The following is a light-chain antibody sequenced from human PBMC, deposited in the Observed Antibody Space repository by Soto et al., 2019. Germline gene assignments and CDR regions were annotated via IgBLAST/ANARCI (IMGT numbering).Light chain of an antibody. V-gene: IGKV1-5*01. CDR1: QSISSW. J-gene: IGKJ1*01. Sequence: DIQMTQSPSTLSASVVDRATITCRASQSISSWLAWYQQKPGKAPKLLLYDASTLQSGVPSRFSGSGSGTDFTLTISRLHPDDFATYYCQQYNTYPWTFGQGTKVDIK. CDR3: QQYNTYPWT. CDR2: DAS.